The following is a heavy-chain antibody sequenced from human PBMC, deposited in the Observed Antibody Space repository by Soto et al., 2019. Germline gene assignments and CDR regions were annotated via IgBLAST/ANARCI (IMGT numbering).Heavy chain of an antibody. CDR1: GLPVAGSY. CDR2: IYNDGTT. J-gene: IGHJ6*02. Sequence: GSLRLSCVASGLPVAGSYMAWVRQAPGKGLEWASVIYNDGTTYYSQSVEGRFTISRDTSKNTLYLQMDRLRDEDTAVYYCVRRVPSGQTHARDVWGQGTTATVSS. V-gene: IGHV3-53*01. D-gene: IGHD3-10*01. CDR3: VRRVPSGQTHARDV.